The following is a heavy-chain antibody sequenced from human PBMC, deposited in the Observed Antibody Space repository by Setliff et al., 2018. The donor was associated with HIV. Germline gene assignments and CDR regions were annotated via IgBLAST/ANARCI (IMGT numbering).Heavy chain of an antibody. Sequence: SVTVSCKTSGGTFNTYPIAWVRQAPGQGLEWMGGIAPNLRMPNYIQKFKGRLTITADESTSTVYMELTNLRSEDTAVYYCARCTYYYDSSGYSGMVGXFDIWGQGTMVTVSS. CDR1: GGTFNTYP. V-gene: IGHV1-69*10. D-gene: IGHD3-22*01. CDR2: IAPNLRMP. J-gene: IGHJ3*02. CDR3: ARCTYYYDSSGYSGMVGXFDI.